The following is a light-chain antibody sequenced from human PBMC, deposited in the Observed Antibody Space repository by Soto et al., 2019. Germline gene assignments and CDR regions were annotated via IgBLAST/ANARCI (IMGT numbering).Light chain of an antibody. V-gene: IGLV1-40*01. CDR1: SSNIGAGYD. Sequence: QSVLTQPPSVSGAPGQRVTISCTGSSSNIGAGYDVHWYQQLPGTAPKLLIYGNSNRPSGVPDRFSGSKSGTSASLAITGLQAKVEAVYYCQSYDTSLRGYFFGTGTKLTAL. J-gene: IGLJ1*01. CDR3: QSYDTSLRGYF. CDR2: GNS.